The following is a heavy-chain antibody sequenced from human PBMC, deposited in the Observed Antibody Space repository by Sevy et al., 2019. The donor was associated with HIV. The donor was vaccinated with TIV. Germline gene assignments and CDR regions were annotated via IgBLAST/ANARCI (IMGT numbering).Heavy chain of an antibody. CDR2: ISYDGTNK. CDR1: GFTFSSSG. V-gene: IGHV3-30*18. CDR3: AKDREYQLLYPYYFDY. J-gene: IGHJ4*02. D-gene: IGHD2-2*02. Sequence: GGSLRLSCAASGFTFSSSGMHWVRQAPGKGLEWVAFISYDGTNKYYGDSVKGRFTISRDNSKNTLYLQMNSLRTEETAVYYCAKDREYQLLYPYYFDYWGQGTLVTVSS.